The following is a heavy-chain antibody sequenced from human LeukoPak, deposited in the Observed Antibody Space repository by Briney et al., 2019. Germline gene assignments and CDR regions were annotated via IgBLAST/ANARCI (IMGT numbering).Heavy chain of an antibody. CDR2: IYPGGSDS. D-gene: IGHD2-2*01. J-gene: IGHJ4*02. V-gene: IGHV5-51*01. Sequence: HGESLKISCKGSGYIFSSYWIAWVRQMPGKGLEWMGIIYPGGSDSRYSPPFQGQVTISADKSITTAYLQWSSLKASDTAMYYCAGLGYCSGTSCYGVDYWGQGTLVTVSS. CDR1: GYIFSSYW. CDR3: AGLGYCSGTSCYGVDY.